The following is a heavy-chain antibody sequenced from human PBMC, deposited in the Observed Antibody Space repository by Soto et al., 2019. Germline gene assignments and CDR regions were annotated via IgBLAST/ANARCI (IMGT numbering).Heavy chain of an antibody. CDR1: GFTFSSYG. V-gene: IGHV3-30*18. D-gene: IGHD3-10*01. J-gene: IGHJ1*01. CDR2: MSYDGSEK. CDR3: AKSGYDVGPTLFLQE. Sequence: QVQLVESGGGVVQPGRSLRLSCAGSGFTFSSYGMHWVRQAPGKGLEWVAVMSYDGSEKYYGDSVKGRVTISRDNSKNTMYLQMNSLRAEDTAVYYCAKSGYDVGPTLFLQEWGQGTLVNVSS.